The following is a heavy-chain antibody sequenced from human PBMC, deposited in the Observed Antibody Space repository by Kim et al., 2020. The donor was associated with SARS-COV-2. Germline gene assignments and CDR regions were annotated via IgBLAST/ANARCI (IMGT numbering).Heavy chain of an antibody. CDR1: GFIFSDNY. D-gene: IGHD5-12*01. CDR2: IGSSGHT. CDR3: VRDKDGYNSFDY. Sequence: GGSLRLSCAASGFIFSDNYMAWIRQAPGQGLEWLSDIGSSGHTSYTDSVKGRFIISRDNSKKSLYLQMNSPRVEDTAVYYCVRDKDGYNSFDYWGQGVLVTVSS. V-gene: IGHV3-11*06. J-gene: IGHJ4*02.